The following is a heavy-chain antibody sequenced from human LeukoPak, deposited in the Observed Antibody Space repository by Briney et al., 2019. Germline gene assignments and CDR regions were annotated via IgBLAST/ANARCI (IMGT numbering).Heavy chain of an antibody. CDR2: ISYDGSNK. Sequence: PGRSLRLSCAASGFTFSSYAMHWVRQAPGKGLEWVAVISYDGSNKYYVDFVKGRFTISRDNSKNTLYLQMNSLRAEDTAVYYCARIRDCSSTSCYEYYYYGMDVWGKGTTVTVSS. V-gene: IGHV3-30*04. J-gene: IGHJ6*04. D-gene: IGHD2-2*01. CDR1: GFTFSSYA. CDR3: ARIRDCSSTSCYEYYYYGMDV.